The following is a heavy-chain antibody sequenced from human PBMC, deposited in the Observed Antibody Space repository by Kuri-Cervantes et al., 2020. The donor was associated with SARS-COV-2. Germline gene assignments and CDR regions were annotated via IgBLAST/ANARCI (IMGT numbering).Heavy chain of an antibody. CDR1: GYTFTSYG. CDR2: ISAYNGNT. D-gene: IGHD3-16*01. CDR3: ARGLGDPSSGYFDY. J-gene: IGHJ4*02. Sequence: ASVKVSCKASGYTFTSYGISWVRQAPGQGPEWMGWISAYNGNTNYAQKLQGRVTITTDESTSTAYMELSSPRSEDTAVYYCARGLGDPSSGYFDYWGQGTLVTVSS. V-gene: IGHV1-18*01.